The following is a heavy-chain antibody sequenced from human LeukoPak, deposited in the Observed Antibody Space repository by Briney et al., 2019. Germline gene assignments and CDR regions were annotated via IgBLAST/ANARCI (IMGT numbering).Heavy chain of an antibody. CDR2: TYYRSKWYN. J-gene: IGHJ4*02. Sequence: SQTLSLTCAISGDSVSSNSAAWNWIRQTPSRGLEWLGRTYYRSKWYNDYAVSVKSRITINPDTSKNKFSLQLNSVTPEDTAVYYCARDREIAAAGMGNFDYWGQGTLVTVSS. D-gene: IGHD6-13*01. CDR1: GDSVSSNSAA. V-gene: IGHV6-1*01. CDR3: ARDREIAAAGMGNFDY.